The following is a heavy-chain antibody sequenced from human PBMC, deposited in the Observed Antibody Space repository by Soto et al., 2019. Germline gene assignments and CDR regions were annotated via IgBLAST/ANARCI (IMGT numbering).Heavy chain of an antibody. Sequence: SQTLSLTCVISGDSVSNNSVAWNWVRQSPSRGLEWLGRTYYRSKWHYDYAPSVRSRITISPDTSKNHFSLQLNSVSPEDAAVYYCARTLRGRGVKYFDDWGQGTLVTVSS. CDR1: GDSVSNNSVA. V-gene: IGHV6-1*01. CDR2: TYYRSKWHY. D-gene: IGHD3-10*01. J-gene: IGHJ4*02. CDR3: ARTLRGRGVKYFDD.